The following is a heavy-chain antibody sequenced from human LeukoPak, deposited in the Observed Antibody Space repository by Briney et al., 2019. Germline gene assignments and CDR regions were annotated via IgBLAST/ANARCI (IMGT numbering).Heavy chain of an antibody. D-gene: IGHD1-26*01. CDR1: GFTFSSYE. CDR2: ISSSGSTI. CDR3: ARRNSGSYGGFDY. Sequence: GGSLRLSCAASGFTFSSYEMNWVRQAPGKGLEWVSYISSSGSTIYYADSVKGRFTISRDNAKNSLYLQMNSPRAEDTALYHCARRNSGSYGGFDYWGQGTLVTVSS. V-gene: IGHV3-48*03. J-gene: IGHJ4*02.